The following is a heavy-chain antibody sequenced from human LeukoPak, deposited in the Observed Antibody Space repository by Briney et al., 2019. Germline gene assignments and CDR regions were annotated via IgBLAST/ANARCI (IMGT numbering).Heavy chain of an antibody. CDR3: ARRAGAYSHPYDY. CDR1: GFTFSRYT. V-gene: IGHV3-21*04. CDR2: ITSSSIYI. J-gene: IGHJ4*02. Sequence: PGGSLRLSCAASGFTFSRYTMNWVRQAPGKGLEWVSSITSSSIYIYYADSVKGRFTISRDNAKNSLYLQMNSLRADDTAVYYCARRAGAYSHPYDYWGQGTLVTVSS. D-gene: IGHD4/OR15-4a*01.